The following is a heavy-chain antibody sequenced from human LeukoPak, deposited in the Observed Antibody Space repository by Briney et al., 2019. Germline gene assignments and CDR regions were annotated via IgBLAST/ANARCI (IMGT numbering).Heavy chain of an antibody. D-gene: IGHD3-10*01. CDR1: GGSISSYY. CDR3: ARGHPRLLWFGELSRFDP. V-gene: IGHV4-4*07. Sequence: SETLSLTCTVSGGSISSYYWSWIRQPAGKGLEWIGRIYTSGSTNYNPSLKSRVTISVDTSKNQFSLKLSSVTAADTAVYYCARGHPRLLWFGELSRFDPWGQGTLVTVSS. CDR2: IYTSGST. J-gene: IGHJ5*02.